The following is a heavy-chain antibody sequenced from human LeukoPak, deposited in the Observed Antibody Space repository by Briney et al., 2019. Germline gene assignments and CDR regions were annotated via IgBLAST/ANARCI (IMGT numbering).Heavy chain of an antibody. D-gene: IGHD1-1*01. CDR1: GFTFSSHG. CDR2: ISTSSSAI. V-gene: IGHV3-48*04. Sequence: PGGSLRLSCAASGFTFSSHGINWVRQAPGKGLEWVSYISTSSSAIYYADSVKGRFTISRDNAKNSLYLQMNSLRAEDTAVYYCARDLGRYNVMYYFDYWGQGTLVTVSS. CDR3: ARDLGRYNVMYYFDY. J-gene: IGHJ4*02.